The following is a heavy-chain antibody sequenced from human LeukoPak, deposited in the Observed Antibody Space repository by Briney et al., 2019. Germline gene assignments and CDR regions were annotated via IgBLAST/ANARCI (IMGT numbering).Heavy chain of an antibody. J-gene: IGHJ4*02. CDR3: ARRRYSGSYPVWTFDY. Sequence: PSETLSLTCTVSGASISSRSNYWGWIRQPPGKGLEWIGTIYYSGSTYYNPSLKSRVTISVDTSKNQFSLKLNSVTAADTAVYYCARRRYSGSYPVWTFDYWGQGTLVTVSS. V-gene: IGHV4-39*01. CDR1: GASISSRSNY. CDR2: IYYSGST. D-gene: IGHD1-26*01.